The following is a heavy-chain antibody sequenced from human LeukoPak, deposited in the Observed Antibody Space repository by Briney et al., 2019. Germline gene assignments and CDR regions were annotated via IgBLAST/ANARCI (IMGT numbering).Heavy chain of an antibody. Sequence: ASVTVSCKASGYTFTSYGISWVRQAPGQGLEWMGWISAYNGNTNYAQKLQGRVTMTTDTSTSTAYMELRSLRSDDTAVYYCARWAPLDYGDHGPHFDYWGQGTLVTVSS. CDR3: ARWAPLDYGDHGPHFDY. CDR1: GYTFTSYG. D-gene: IGHD4-17*01. V-gene: IGHV1-18*04. J-gene: IGHJ4*02. CDR2: ISAYNGNT.